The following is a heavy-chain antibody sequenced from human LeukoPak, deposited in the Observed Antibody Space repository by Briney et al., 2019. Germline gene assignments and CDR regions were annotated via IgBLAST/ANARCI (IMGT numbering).Heavy chain of an antibody. CDR3: ARATRSIVVVPAAPWAFDI. CDR2: IYYSGST. J-gene: IGHJ3*02. V-gene: IGHV4-59*01. CDR1: GFTFSSSW. D-gene: IGHD2-2*01. Sequence: GSLRLSCAATGFTFSSSWMAWVRQPPGKGLEWIGYIYYSGSTNYNPSLKSRVTISVDTSKNQFSLKLSSVTAADTAVCYCARATRSIVVVPAAPWAFDIWGQGTMVTVSS.